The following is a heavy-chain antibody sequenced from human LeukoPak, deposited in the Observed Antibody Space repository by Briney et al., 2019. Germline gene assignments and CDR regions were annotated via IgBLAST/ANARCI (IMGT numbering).Heavy chain of an antibody. CDR3: ARVLRYFDWSAGDY. CDR1: GYSISSGYY. J-gene: IGHJ4*02. D-gene: IGHD3-9*01. V-gene: IGHV4-38-2*02. Sequence: PTETLSLTCTVSGYSISSGYYWGWIRQPPGKGLEWIGSIYHSGSTYYNPSLKSRVTISVDTSKNQFSLKLSSVTAADTAVYYCARVLRYFDWSAGDYWGQGTLVTVSS. CDR2: IYHSGST.